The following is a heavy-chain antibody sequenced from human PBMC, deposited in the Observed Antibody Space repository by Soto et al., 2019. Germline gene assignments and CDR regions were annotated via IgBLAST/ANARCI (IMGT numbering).Heavy chain of an antibody. Sequence: PSETLSLTCTVSGASISGYYWSWIRKSAGKGLEWIGRIYATGGTHYNPSLKSRVSISVDTSKNHFSLQLRSVTAADTAVYYCARVGGDDFGDSGGFDYWGQGTLVTVSS. D-gene: IGHD4-17*01. V-gene: IGHV4-4*07. CDR3: ARVGGDDFGDSGGFDY. CDR1: GASISGYY. CDR2: IYATGGT. J-gene: IGHJ4*02.